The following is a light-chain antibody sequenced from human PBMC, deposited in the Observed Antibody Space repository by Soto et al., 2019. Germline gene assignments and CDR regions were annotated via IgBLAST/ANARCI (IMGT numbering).Light chain of an antibody. J-gene: IGLJ1*01. CDR3: CSYAGSPRCV. V-gene: IGLV2-11*01. Sequence: QSALTQPRSVSGSPGQSVTISCTGTSSDVGTYNYVSWYQQHPGKAPKVMIYDVSERPSGVPDRFSGSKSGNTASLTISGLQAEDEADYYCCSYAGSPRCVFGTGTKVTVL. CDR2: DVS. CDR1: SSDVGTYNY.